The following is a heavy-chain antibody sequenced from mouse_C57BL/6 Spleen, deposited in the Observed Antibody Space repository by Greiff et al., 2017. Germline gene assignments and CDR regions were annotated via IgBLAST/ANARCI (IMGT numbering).Heavy chain of an antibody. J-gene: IGHJ2*01. CDR2: MDPETGGT. CDR1: GYTFTDYE. CDR3: TGLYYGNAGYYFDY. V-gene: IGHV1-15*01. Sequence: QVQLQQSGAELVRPGASVTLSCKASGYTFTDYEMHWVKQTPVHGLEWIGAMDPETGGTAYNQKFKGKAILTADKSSSTAYMELRSLTSEDSAVYYCTGLYYGNAGYYFDYWGQGTTLTVSS. D-gene: IGHD2-1*01.